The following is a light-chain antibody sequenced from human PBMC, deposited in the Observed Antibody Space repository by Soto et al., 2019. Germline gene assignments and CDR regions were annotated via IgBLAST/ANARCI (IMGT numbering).Light chain of an antibody. Sequence: DIQMTQSPSSLSASLGDRVTITCRASQNINKYLNWYQHKPGKAPSLLIYAASSLHTGVPRRFSGSGAGTYFTITIASLQHEDLATYYCQQTYSAPGTFGRGTKVEIK. CDR3: QQTYSAPGT. CDR1: QNINKY. CDR2: AAS. J-gene: IGKJ1*01. V-gene: IGKV1-39*01.